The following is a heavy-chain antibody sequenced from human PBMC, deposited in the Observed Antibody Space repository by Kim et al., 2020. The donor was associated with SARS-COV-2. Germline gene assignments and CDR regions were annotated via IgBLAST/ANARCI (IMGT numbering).Heavy chain of an antibody. CDR2: INHSGST. Sequence: SETLSLTCAVYGGSFSGYYWSWIRQPPGKGLEWIGEINHSGSTNYNPSLKSRVTISVDTSKNQFSLKLSSVTAADTAVYYCARMDVSQAFDIWGQGTMVTVSS. CDR1: GGSFSGYY. CDR3: ARMDVSQAFDI. V-gene: IGHV4-34*01. J-gene: IGHJ3*02.